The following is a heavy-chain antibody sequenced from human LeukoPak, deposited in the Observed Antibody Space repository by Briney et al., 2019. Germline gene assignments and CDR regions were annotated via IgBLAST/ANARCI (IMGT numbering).Heavy chain of an antibody. CDR3: ARSRGRKVTPFDY. CDR2: IYNSGST. J-gene: IGHJ4*02. Sequence: PSETLFLTCTVSGGSISTYYWSWIRQPPGKGLEWIGDIYNSGSTDCNPSLKSRVTISLDTSNNQFSLNLNSVTAADTAVYYCARSRGRKVTPFDYWGQGILVTVSS. V-gene: IGHV4-4*09. D-gene: IGHD3-10*01. CDR1: GGSISTYY.